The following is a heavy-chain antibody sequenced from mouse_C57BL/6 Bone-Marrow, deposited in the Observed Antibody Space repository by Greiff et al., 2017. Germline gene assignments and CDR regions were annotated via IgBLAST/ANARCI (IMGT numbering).Heavy chain of an antibody. CDR1: GYTFTSYD. CDR2: IYSRDGST. V-gene: IGHV1-85*01. Sequence: VQLVESGPELVKPGASVKLSCKASGYTFTSYDINWVKQRPGQGLEWIGWIYSRDGSTKYNEKFKGKATLTVDTSSSTAYMELPSLTSVDSAVYFCAIITTVEDYWGQGTTLTVSS. CDR3: AIITTVEDY. D-gene: IGHD1-1*01. J-gene: IGHJ2*01.